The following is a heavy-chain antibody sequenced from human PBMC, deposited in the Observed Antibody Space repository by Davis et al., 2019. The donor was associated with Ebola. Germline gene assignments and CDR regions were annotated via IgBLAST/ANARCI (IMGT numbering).Heavy chain of an antibody. Sequence: ASVKVSCKASGYTFTSYYMHWVRQAPGQGLEWMGIINPSGGSTSYAQKFQGRVTMTRDTSTSTVYMELSSLRSEDTAVYYCARAAVANYLRMNWFDPWGQGTLVTVSS. J-gene: IGHJ5*02. CDR1: GYTFTSYY. V-gene: IGHV1-46*01. D-gene: IGHD6-19*01. CDR2: INPSGGST. CDR3: ARAAVANYLRMNWFDP.